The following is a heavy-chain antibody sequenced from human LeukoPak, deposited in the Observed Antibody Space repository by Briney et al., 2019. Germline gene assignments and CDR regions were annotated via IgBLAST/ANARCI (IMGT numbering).Heavy chain of an antibody. CDR2: IYYSGST. J-gene: IGHJ3*02. V-gene: IGHV4-59*08. Sequence: PSETLSLTCAVSGGSISSYYWSWIRQPPGKGLEWIGDIYYSGSTNYNPSLKSRVTISVDTSKNQFSLKLSSVTAADTAVYYCARLPGDYDTSGGAFDIWGQGTMVTVSS. CDR1: GGSISSYY. D-gene: IGHD3-22*01. CDR3: ARLPGDYDTSGGAFDI.